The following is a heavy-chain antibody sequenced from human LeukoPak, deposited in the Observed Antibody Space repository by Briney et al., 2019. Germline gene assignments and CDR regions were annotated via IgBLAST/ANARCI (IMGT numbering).Heavy chain of an antibody. CDR3: ARGRGYCSSTSCSNYYYYYMDV. D-gene: IGHD2-2*01. V-gene: IGHV4-34*01. J-gene: IGHJ6*03. CDR2: INHSGST. CDR1: GGSFSGYY. Sequence: SETLSLTCAVYGGSFSGYYWSWIRQPPGKGLEWIGEINHSGSTNYNPSPKSRVTISVDTSKNQFSLKLSSVTAADTAVYYCARGRGYCSSTSCSNYYYYYMDVWGKGTTVTVSS.